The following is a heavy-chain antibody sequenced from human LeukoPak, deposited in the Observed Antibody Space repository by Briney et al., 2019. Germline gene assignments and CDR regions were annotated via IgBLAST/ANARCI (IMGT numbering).Heavy chain of an antibody. CDR2: FVPIFGTA. V-gene: IGHV1-69*13. CDR1: GGTFNSYA. J-gene: IGHJ6*03. D-gene: IGHD2-8*01. Sequence: SVKVSCKASGGTFNSYAISWVRQAPGQGFEWMGGFVPIFGTANYAQKFQGRVMITADESTSTAYMDLNSLRSEDTAVYYCARSPPGLIYMDVWGKGTTVSVSS. CDR3: ARSPPGLIYMDV.